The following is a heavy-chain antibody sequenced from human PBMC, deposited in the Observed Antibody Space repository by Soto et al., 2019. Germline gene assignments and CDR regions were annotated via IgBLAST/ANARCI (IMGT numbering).Heavy chain of an antibody. J-gene: IGHJ5*02. V-gene: IGHV4-39*01. Sequence: SATLSLTCSFSGGSISSSSYFWGWIRQPPGKGLEWIGSIYYSGSTYYNPSLKSRVTVSVDTSKNQFSLKLSSVTAADTAVYYCARHPSDFWFDPWGQGTLVTVS. CDR2: IYYSGST. CDR3: ARHPSDFWFDP. CDR1: GGSISSSSYF. D-gene: IGHD2-21*02.